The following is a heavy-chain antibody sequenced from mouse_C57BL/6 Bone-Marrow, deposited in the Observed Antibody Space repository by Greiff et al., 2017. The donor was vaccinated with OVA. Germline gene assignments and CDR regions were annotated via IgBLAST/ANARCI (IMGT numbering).Heavy chain of an antibody. D-gene: IGHD2-5*01. V-gene: IGHV1-81*01. CDR3: AAYYSNPYYFDY. J-gene: IGHJ2*01. CDR1: GYAFTSYG. Sequence: QVQLQQSGAELARPGASVKLSCKASGYAFTSYGISWVKQRTGQGLEWIGEIYPRSGNTYYNEKFKGKATLTADKSSSTAYMELRSLTSEDSAVYFCAAYYSNPYYFDYWGQGTTLTVSS. CDR2: IYPRSGNT.